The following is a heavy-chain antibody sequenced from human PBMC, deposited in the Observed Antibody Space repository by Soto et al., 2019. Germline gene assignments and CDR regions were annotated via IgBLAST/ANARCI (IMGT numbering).Heavy chain of an antibody. CDR1: GGSISSYY. Sequence: SETLSLTCTVSGGSISSYYWSWIRQPPGKGLEWIGYIYYSGSTNYNPSLKSRVTISVDTSKNQFSLKLSSVTAADTAVYYCARRVKSIAAAGRAWFDPWGQGTLVTVSS. V-gene: IGHV4-59*01. CDR3: ARRVKSIAAAGRAWFDP. CDR2: IYYSGST. D-gene: IGHD6-13*01. J-gene: IGHJ5*02.